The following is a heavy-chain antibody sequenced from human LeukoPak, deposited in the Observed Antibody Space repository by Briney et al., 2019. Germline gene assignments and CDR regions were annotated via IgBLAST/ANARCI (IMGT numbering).Heavy chain of an antibody. Sequence: GGSLRLSCAASGFTFSSSWMSWVRQAPGKGLEWVSAISGSGGSTYYADSVKGRFTISRDNSKNTLYLQMNSLRAEDTAVYYCAKDLSRKYYYDSSGYYPYYFDYRGQGTLVTVSS. CDR2: ISGSGGST. J-gene: IGHJ4*02. CDR3: AKDLSRKYYYDSSGYYPYYFDY. D-gene: IGHD3-22*01. CDR1: GFTFSSSW. V-gene: IGHV3-23*01.